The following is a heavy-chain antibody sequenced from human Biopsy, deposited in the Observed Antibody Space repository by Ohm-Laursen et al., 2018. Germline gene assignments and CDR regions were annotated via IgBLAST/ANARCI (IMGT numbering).Heavy chain of an antibody. J-gene: IGHJ6*02. CDR2: IWYDGSNK. V-gene: IGHV3-33*01. CDR3: ARDRYYGSESYYSHYNMDV. CDR1: GFTFSSYG. D-gene: IGHD3-10*01. Sequence: PRLSCAASGFTFSSYGIHWVRQAPGKGLEWVAVIWYDGSNKYSADSVKGRFSISRDNSKNTVYLQMNSLRAADTAVYYCARDRYYGSESYYSHYNMDVWGQGTTVSVSS.